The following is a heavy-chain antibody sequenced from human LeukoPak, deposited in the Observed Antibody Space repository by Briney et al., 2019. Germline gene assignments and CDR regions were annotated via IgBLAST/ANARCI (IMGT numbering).Heavy chain of an antibody. CDR2: MNPNSGNT. V-gene: IGHV1-8*01. CDR1: GYTFTSHD. Sequence: ASVKVSCKASGYTFTSHDINWVRQATGQGLEWMGWMNPNSGNTGYAQKFQGRVTMTRNTSISTAYMELSSLRSEDTAVYYCARGSKDYYDSSGYYYYWGQGTLVTVSS. J-gene: IGHJ4*02. CDR3: ARGSKDYYDSSGYYYY. D-gene: IGHD3-22*01.